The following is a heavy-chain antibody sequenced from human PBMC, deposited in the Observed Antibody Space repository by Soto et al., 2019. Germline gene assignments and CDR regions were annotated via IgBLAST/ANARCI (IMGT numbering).Heavy chain of an antibody. CDR2: IKSKTDGGTT. Sequence: PGGSLRLSCAACGFSLCNAWMAWVRQAPGKGLEWVGRIKSKTDGGTTDYAAPVKGRFTISRDDSKNTLYLQMNSLKTEDTAVYYCTTNWNDPGAFDIWGQGTMVTVS. J-gene: IGHJ3*02. CDR1: GFSLCNAW. V-gene: IGHV3-15*01. D-gene: IGHD1-1*01. CDR3: TTNWNDPGAFDI.